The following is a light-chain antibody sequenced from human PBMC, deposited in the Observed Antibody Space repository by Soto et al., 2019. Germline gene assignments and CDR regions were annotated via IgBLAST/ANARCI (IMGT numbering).Light chain of an antibody. CDR3: QQYGNSPLYT. Sequence: EIVLTQSPGTLSWSPGERATLSCRASQRVSSTYLAWYHQKPGQAPSLLIFSTSSRATGIPDRFSGSGSGTDFTITISGVEPEDFAVYYCQQYGNSPLYTFGQGTKLEIK. V-gene: IGKV3-20*01. CDR2: STS. J-gene: IGKJ2*01. CDR1: QRVSSTY.